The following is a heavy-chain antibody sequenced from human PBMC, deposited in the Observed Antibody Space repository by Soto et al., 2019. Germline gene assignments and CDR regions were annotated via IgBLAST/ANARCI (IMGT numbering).Heavy chain of an antibody. CDR2: IYPGDSDT. V-gene: IGHV5-51*01. CDR3: ARHSGYSYATGGYYYYYGMDV. D-gene: IGHD5-18*01. J-gene: IGHJ6*02. Sequence: PGESLKISCKGSGYSFTSYWIGWVRQMPGKGLEWMGIIYPGDSDTRYSPSFQGQVTISADKSISTAYLQWSSLKASDTAMYYCARHSGYSYATGGYYYYYGMDVWGQGTTVTVSS. CDR1: GYSFTSYW.